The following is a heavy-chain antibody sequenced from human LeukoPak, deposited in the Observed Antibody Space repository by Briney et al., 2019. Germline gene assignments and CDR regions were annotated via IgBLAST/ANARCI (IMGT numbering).Heavy chain of an antibody. V-gene: IGHV3-7*04. D-gene: IGHD1-26*01. CDR2: IKQDGSEK. CDR1: GLTVSDKY. Sequence: GGSLRLSCAASGLTVSDKYMSWVRQAPGKGLEWVANIKQDGSEKYYVDSVKGRFTISRDNAENSLYLQMNSLRVEDTALYYCVRRISGSYYSDWGQGTLVTVSS. J-gene: IGHJ4*02. CDR3: VRRISGSYYSD.